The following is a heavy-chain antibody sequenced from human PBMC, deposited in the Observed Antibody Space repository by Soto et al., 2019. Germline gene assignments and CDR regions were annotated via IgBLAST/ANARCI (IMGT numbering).Heavy chain of an antibody. V-gene: IGHV3-15*07. J-gene: IGHJ6*02. D-gene: IGHD2-2*01. Sequence: PGGSLRLSCAASGFTFSNAWMNWVRQAPGKGLEWVGRIKRKTDGGTTDYAAPVKGRFTISRDDSKNTLYLQMNSLKTEDTAVYYCTTESPYLYCSSTSCSLSFYGMDVSGQGTTVTVSS. CDR3: TTESPYLYCSSTSCSLSFYGMDV. CDR1: GFTFSNAW. CDR2: IKRKTDGGTT.